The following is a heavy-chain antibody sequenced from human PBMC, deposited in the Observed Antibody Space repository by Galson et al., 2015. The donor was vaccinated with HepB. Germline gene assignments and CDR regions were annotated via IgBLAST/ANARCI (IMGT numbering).Heavy chain of an antibody. CDR2: IYYSGST. CDR1: GGSISSYY. V-gene: IGHV4-59*01. D-gene: IGHD6-19*01. J-gene: IGHJ6*02. Sequence: ETLSLTCTVSGGSISSYYWSWIRQPPGKGLEWIGYIYYSGSTNYNPSLKSRVTISVDTSKNQFSLKLSSVTAADTAVYYCARDRSRQWPPTSYGMDVWGQGTTVTVSS. CDR3: ARDRSRQWPPTSYGMDV.